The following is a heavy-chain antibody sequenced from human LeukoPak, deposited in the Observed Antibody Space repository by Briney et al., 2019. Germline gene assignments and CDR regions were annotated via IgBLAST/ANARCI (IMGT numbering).Heavy chain of an antibody. CDR3: ARTDPYYYYGMDV. CDR2: IGGSGGST. V-gene: IGHV3-23*01. D-gene: IGHD1-14*01. CDR1: GFTFSSYA. Sequence: GGSLRLSCAASGFTFSSYAMSWVRQAPGKGLEWVSAIGGSGGSTYYADSVKGRFTISRDNSKNTLYLQMNSLRAEDTAVYYCARTDPYYYYGMDVWGQGTTVTVSS. J-gene: IGHJ6*02.